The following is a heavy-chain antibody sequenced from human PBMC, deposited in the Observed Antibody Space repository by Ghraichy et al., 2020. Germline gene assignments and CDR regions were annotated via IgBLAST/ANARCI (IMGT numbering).Heavy chain of an antibody. J-gene: IGHJ3*01. CDR2: IFYSGRT. D-gene: IGHD3-9*01. Sequence: SETLSLTCTVSGGSISSGNFYWGWIRQSPGKGLEWIGSIFYSGRTYYSPSLRTRVAISVDTSNNQFSLILSPVTAADTAVYYCTREDQHTADNAFDFWGRGTMVTVSS. V-gene: IGHV4-39*02. CDR1: GGSISSGNFY. CDR3: TREDQHTADNAFDF.